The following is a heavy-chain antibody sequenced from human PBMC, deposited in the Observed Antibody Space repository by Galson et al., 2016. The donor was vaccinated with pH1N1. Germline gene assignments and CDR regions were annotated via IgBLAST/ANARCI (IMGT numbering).Heavy chain of an antibody. CDR3: ARSTKGVSTGHFDS. Sequence: QSGAEVKKPRESLRISCTGFGYSFSNYWIDWVRQMPGKGLECMGVIYPADSDTKYNPSFEGQVVISADKSISSVFLQWNSLDASDTAMYYCARSTKGVSTGHFDSWGQGTLVTVSS. CDR2: IYPADSDT. J-gene: IGHJ4*02. V-gene: IGHV5-51*03. CDR1: GYSFSNYW. D-gene: IGHD1-1*01.